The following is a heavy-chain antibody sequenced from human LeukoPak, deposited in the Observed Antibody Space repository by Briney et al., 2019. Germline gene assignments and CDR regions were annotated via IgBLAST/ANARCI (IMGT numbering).Heavy chain of an antibody. CDR1: SGSISSYY. Sequence: PSETLSPTCSVSSGSISSYYWSWIRQPPGKGLEWIGYFYYSGSTKYNPAPKSRVTISVDTTENQSSLKLTSVTAADTAVYYCARGGYSYSLDYWGQGTLVTVSS. CDR2: FYYSGST. J-gene: IGHJ4*02. D-gene: IGHD5-18*01. CDR3: ARGGYSYSLDY. V-gene: IGHV4-59*01.